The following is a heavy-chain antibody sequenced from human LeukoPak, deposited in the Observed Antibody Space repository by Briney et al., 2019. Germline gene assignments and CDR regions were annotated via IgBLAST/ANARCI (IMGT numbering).Heavy chain of an antibody. J-gene: IGHJ4*02. V-gene: IGHV3-7*01. CDR2: IKQDGSEK. D-gene: IGHD6-13*01. Sequence: GGSLRLSCAASGFTFSSYWMSWVRQAPGKGLEWVANIKQDGSEKYYVDSVKGRFTISRDNAKNSLYLQMNSLRAEDTAVYYCARDPISPSSIAAADTYFDYWGQGTLVTVSS. CDR3: ARDPISPSSIAAADTYFDY. CDR1: GFTFSSYW.